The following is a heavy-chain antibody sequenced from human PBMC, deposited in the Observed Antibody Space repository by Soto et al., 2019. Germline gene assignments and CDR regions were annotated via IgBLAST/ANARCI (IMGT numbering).Heavy chain of an antibody. CDR1: GFTFSTYS. J-gene: IGHJ6*02. D-gene: IGHD5-18*01. Sequence: EVQLVESVGGLVKPGGSLRLSCAASGFTFSTYSMNWVRQAPGKGLEWVSSISSSSGYIYYADSVKGRFTISRDHAKNSLSLQMNSLRAEDTAVYYCARVRSYSYGQGYGMDVWGQGTTVTVSS. CDR2: ISSSSGYI. V-gene: IGHV3-21*01. CDR3: ARVRSYSYGQGYGMDV.